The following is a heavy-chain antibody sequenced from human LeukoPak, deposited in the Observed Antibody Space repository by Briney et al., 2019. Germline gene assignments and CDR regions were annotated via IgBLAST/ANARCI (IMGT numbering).Heavy chain of an antibody. Sequence: GASVKVSCKASGYTFTSYAMNWVRQAPGQGLEWMGWINTNTGNPTYAQGFTGRFVFSLDTSVSTAYLQISSLKAEDTAVYYCARDRKGRITMVRGAHNWFDPWGQGTLVTVSS. CDR1: GYTFTSYA. V-gene: IGHV7-4-1*02. D-gene: IGHD3-10*01. J-gene: IGHJ5*02. CDR2: INTNTGNP. CDR3: ARDRKGRITMVRGAHNWFDP.